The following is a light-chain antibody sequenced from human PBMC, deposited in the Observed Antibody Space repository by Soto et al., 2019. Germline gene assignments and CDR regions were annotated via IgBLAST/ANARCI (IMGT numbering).Light chain of an antibody. V-gene: IGKV3-15*01. CDR2: GAS. Sequence: EIVMTQSPATLSVSPGERATLSCRASQSVSGNLAWYQQKPGQAPRLLIYGASTRATGIPARFSGSGSGTEFTLTIRSLQSEDFAVYYCQQYSNWPPITFGQGTRLEIK. CDR3: QQYSNWPPIT. CDR1: QSVSGN. J-gene: IGKJ5*01.